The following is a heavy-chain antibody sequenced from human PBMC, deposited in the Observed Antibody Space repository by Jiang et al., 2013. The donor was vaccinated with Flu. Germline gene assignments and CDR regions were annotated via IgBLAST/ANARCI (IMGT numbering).Heavy chain of an antibody. D-gene: IGHD4-23*01. Sequence: SGGGVVQPGRSLRLSCVASGFTFSSFDIHWVRQAPGKGLEWVTVLWHDGTYKDSADSVKGRFTISRDNSRHTVDLQMNSLRVEDTAVYYCARGNHYGGVPDSYFDLWGRGTLVTVSS. V-gene: IGHV3-33*01. J-gene: IGHJ2*01. CDR2: LWHDGTYK. CDR1: GFTFSSFD. CDR3: ARGNHYGGVPDSYFDL.